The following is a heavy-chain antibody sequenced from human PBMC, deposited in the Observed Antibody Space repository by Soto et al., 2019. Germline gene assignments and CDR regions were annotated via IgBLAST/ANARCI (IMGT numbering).Heavy chain of an antibody. Sequence: EVQLVESGGGLVKPGGSLRLSCAASGFTFSSSSMNWVRQAPGKGLEWVSSITSGSSYIYYADSVKGRFTISRDNAKNSLYLQTNTLRAEDTAIYYCADARYSTGWSGPGAFDIWGQGTMVTVSS. CDR3: ADARYSTGWSGPGAFDI. CDR1: GFTFSSSS. CDR2: ITSGSSYI. D-gene: IGHD6-19*01. V-gene: IGHV3-21*01. J-gene: IGHJ3*02.